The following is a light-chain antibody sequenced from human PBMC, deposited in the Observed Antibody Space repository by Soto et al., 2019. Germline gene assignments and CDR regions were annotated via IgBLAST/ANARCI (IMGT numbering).Light chain of an antibody. Sequence: EIVLTQSPATLSLSPGERATLSCRASQTVSSSLAWYQQKPGKAPRLLIYEVSNRATGIPARFSGSGSGADFNLTISSLEPGDFALYYCQQHINWPLTFGGGTKV. CDR3: QQHINWPLT. J-gene: IGKJ4*01. V-gene: IGKV3-11*01. CDR1: QTVSSS. CDR2: EVS.